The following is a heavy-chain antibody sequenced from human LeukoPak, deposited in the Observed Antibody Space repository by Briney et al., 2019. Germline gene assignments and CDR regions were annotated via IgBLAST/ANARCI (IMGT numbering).Heavy chain of an antibody. Sequence: GGSLRLSCAASGSTFSSYSMNWVRQAPGKGLEWVSSISSSSSYIYYADSVKGRFTISRDNAKNSLYLQMNSLRAEDTAVYYCARAGGSWYNLYNWFDPWGQGTLVTVSS. CDR3: ARAGGSWYNLYNWFDP. CDR1: GSTFSSYS. D-gene: IGHD6-13*01. J-gene: IGHJ5*02. CDR2: ISSSSSYI. V-gene: IGHV3-21*01.